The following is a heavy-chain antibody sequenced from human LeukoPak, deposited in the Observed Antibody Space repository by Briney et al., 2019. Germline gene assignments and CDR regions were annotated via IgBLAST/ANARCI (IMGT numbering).Heavy chain of an antibody. Sequence: GGSLRLSCAASGFTFSSKAMSWVRQAPGKGLEWVSSITGSSASTYYADSVKGRFTISRDNSKNNLYLQMNSLRAEDTAVYFCAKLDYYDTHWGQGTLVTVSS. CDR3: AKLDYYDTH. CDR2: ITGSSAST. CDR1: GFTFSSKA. D-gene: IGHD3-22*01. V-gene: IGHV3-23*01. J-gene: IGHJ4*02.